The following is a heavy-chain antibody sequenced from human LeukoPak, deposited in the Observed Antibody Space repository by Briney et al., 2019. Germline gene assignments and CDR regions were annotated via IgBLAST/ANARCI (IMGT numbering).Heavy chain of an antibody. CDR1: RGSINSASYY. J-gene: IGHJ4*02. CDR2: IFASGST. CDR3: TRSLNGDYFFDY. D-gene: IGHD4-17*01. V-gene: IGHV4-61*02. Sequence: SDTLSLTCTVSRGSINSASYYWSWVRQPAGKALEWIGRIFASGSTSYNPSLKSRLSISLDKSKNQFSLLLNSVTAADTAVYYCTRSLNGDYFFDYWGQGARVTVSS.